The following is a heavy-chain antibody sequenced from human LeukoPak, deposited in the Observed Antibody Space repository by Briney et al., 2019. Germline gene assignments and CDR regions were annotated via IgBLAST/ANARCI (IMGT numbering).Heavy chain of an antibody. Sequence: PGGPLRLSCAASGFTFSSYGIHWVRQAPGKGLEWVAFILYDGSNKFYADSVKGRFTISKDNSKNTLYLQMNSLRAEDTAVYYCARPYCSGGSCYSGHFDYWGQGTLVTVSS. V-gene: IGHV3-30*02. CDR1: GFTFSSYG. D-gene: IGHD2-15*01. J-gene: IGHJ4*02. CDR3: ARPYCSGGSCYSGHFDY. CDR2: ILYDGSNK.